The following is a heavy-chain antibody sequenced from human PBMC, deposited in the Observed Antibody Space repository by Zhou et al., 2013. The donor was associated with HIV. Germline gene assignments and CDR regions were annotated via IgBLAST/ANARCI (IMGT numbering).Heavy chain of an antibody. CDR2: INPNSGGT. V-gene: IGHV1-2*02. CDR1: GYIFTGYY. Sequence: QVQLVQSGAEVKKPGASVKVSCKASGYIFTGYYMRWVRQAPGQGLEWMGWINPNSGGTNFAQKFQGRVTMTRDTSISTAYMELRRLRFDDTAVYYCARAPGGIVIIPADNWFDPWGQGTPVTVSS. D-gene: IGHD2-2*01. J-gene: IGHJ5*02. CDR3: ARAPGGIVIIPADNWFDP.